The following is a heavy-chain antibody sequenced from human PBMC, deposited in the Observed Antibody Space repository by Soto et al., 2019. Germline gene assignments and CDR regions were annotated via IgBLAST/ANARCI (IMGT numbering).Heavy chain of an antibody. CDR1: GGSFSGYY. V-gene: IGHV4-34*01. D-gene: IGHD6-19*01. Sequence: SETLSLTCAVYGGSFSGYYWSWIRQPPGKGLEWIGKINRSGNTNYNPSLKSRVTISVDTSKNQFSLKLTSVTAADTAVYYCARGDSSGWYFDYRGRGTLVTVSS. CDR3: ARGDSSGWYFDY. J-gene: IGHJ4*02. CDR2: INRSGNT.